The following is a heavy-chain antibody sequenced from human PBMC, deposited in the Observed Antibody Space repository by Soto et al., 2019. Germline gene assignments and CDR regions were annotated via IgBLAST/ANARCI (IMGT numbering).Heavy chain of an antibody. J-gene: IGHJ4*02. Sequence: GASVKVSCKASGFTFTSSAVQWVRQARGQRLEWIGWIVVGSGNTNYAQKFQERVTITRDMSTSTAYMELSSLRSEDTAVYYCAADPDYYDSSGYYAIPDYWGQGTLVTVSS. CDR3: AADPDYYDSSGYYAIPDY. CDR2: IVVGSGNT. D-gene: IGHD3-22*01. V-gene: IGHV1-58*01. CDR1: GFTFTSSA.